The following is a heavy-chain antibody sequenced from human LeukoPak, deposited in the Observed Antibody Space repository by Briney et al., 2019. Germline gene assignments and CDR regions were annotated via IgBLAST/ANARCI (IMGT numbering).Heavy chain of an antibody. V-gene: IGHV1-46*01. Sequence: ASVKVSCKASGYTFTSYYMHWVRQARGQGLEWMGIINPSGGSTSYAQKFQGRVTMTRDTSTSTVYMELSSLRSEDTAVYYCAREGRYYDSSGSHVGFDYWGQGTLVTVSS. D-gene: IGHD3-22*01. J-gene: IGHJ4*02. CDR1: GYTFTSYY. CDR2: INPSGGST. CDR3: AREGRYYDSSGSHVGFDY.